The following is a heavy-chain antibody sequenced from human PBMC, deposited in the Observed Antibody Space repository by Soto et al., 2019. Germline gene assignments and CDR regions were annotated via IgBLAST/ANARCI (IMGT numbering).Heavy chain of an antibody. CDR3: AKDVYGDYVGGIDY. V-gene: IGHV3-23*01. J-gene: IGHJ4*02. CDR1: GFTFSSYA. Sequence: GGSLRLSCAASGFTFSSYAMSWVRLAPGKGLEWVSAISGSCGSTYYADSVKGRFTISRDNSKNTLYLQMNSLRAEDTDVYYCAKDVYGDYVGGIDYWGQGTLVTVSS. CDR2: ISGSCGST. D-gene: IGHD4-17*01.